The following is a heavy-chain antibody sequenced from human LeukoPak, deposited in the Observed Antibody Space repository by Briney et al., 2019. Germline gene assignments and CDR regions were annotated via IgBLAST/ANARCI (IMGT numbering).Heavy chain of an antibody. J-gene: IGHJ4*02. CDR3: ARQSFAPFQVGHETPIES. V-gene: IGHV4-59*01. Sequence: SETLSLTCTVSGGSIRSYYWSWIRQPPGERLELIGYIYYTGSTNYNPSLTSRVTISVDTSENKVSLKLSSVTAADTAVYYCARQSFAPFQVGHETPIESWGQGTLVTVSS. CDR2: IYYTGST. D-gene: IGHD1-26*01. CDR1: GGSIRSYY.